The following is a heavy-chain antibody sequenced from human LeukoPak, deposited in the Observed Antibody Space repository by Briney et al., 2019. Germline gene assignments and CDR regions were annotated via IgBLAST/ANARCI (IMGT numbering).Heavy chain of an antibody. D-gene: IGHD6-19*01. CDR2: ITHSGART. V-gene: IGHV3-23*01. Sequence: GGSLRLSCAASGFTFSGYAMNWVRQAPGKGLEWVSAITHSGARTYYADTVKGRLTISRDNSKNTLFLQMNSLRAEDTAVYYCARDYSSGWYGQPYYYYGMDVWGQGTTVTVSS. J-gene: IGHJ6*02. CDR3: ARDYSSGWYGQPYYYYGMDV. CDR1: GFTFSGYA.